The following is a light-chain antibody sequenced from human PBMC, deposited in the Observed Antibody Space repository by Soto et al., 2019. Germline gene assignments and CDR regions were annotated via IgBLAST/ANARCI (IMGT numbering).Light chain of an antibody. CDR1: QNIRTY. V-gene: IGKV1-33*01. CDR2: DAS. J-gene: IGKJ3*01. CDR3: QQYDDLPFT. Sequence: DIQMTQSPSSLSASVGDRVTITCQASQNIRTYLNWYQQKPGQAPKLLIDDASNLGIGFPSRFSGSGSGTDFTFTISSLQPEDITTYYCQQYDDLPFTFGPGTKGDIK.